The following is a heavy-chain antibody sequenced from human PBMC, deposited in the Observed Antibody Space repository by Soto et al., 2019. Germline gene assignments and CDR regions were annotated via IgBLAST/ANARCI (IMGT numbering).Heavy chain of an antibody. V-gene: IGHV1-3*01. J-gene: IGHJ4*02. CDR1: GYTFTDYA. D-gene: IGHD3-10*01. Sequence: QVLLVQSGAEVKKPGASVKISCETSGYTFTDYAVDWVRQAPGQRLEWMGWINAATGNTRYSQKFQGRVTITRDTSANTASMDLSSLGSEDTAVYYCARGSGSHYAPFDNWGQGTLVTVSS. CDR2: INAATGNT. CDR3: ARGSGSHYAPFDN.